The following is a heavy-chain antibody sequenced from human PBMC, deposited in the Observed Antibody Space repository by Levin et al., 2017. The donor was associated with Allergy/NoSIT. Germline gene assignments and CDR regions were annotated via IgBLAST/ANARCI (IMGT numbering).Heavy chain of an antibody. D-gene: IGHD2-15*01. V-gene: IGHV3-30-3*01. Sequence: GESLKISCAASGFTFSSYAMHWVRQAPGKGLEWVAVISYDGSNKYYADSVKGRFTISRDNSKNTLYLQMNSLRAEDTAVYYCARISSDDDYWGQGTLVTVSS. CDR3: ARISSDDDY. J-gene: IGHJ4*02. CDR1: GFTFSSYA. CDR2: ISYDGSNK.